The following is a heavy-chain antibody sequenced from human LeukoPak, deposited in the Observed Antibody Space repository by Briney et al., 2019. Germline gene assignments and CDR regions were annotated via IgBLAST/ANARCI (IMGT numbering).Heavy chain of an antibody. J-gene: IGHJ4*02. Sequence: ASVKVFCKVSGYTLTELSMHWVRQAPGKGLEWMGGFDPEDGETIYAQKFQGRVTMTEDTSTDTAYMELSSLRSEDTAVYYCATTRTEGYYFDYWGQGTLVTVSS. CDR1: GYTLTELS. CDR2: FDPEDGET. V-gene: IGHV1-24*01. CDR3: ATTRTEGYYFDY.